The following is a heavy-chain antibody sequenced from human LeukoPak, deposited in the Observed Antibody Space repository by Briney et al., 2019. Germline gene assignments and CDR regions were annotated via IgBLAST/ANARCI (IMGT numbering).Heavy chain of an antibody. Sequence: INHSGSTNYNPSLKSRVTISVDTSKNQFSLKLSSVTAADTAVYYCARGPGSLAIFTIPYDYWGQGTLVTVSS. J-gene: IGHJ4*02. CDR2: INHSGST. V-gene: IGHV4-34*01. D-gene: IGHD3-3*01. CDR3: ARGPGSLAIFTIPYDY.